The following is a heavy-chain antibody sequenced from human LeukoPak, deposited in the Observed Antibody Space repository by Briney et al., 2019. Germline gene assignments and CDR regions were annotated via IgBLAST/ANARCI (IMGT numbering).Heavy chain of an antibody. CDR2: INHSGST. CDR3: ARGPLRFLEWWYNWFDP. CDR1: GYSISSGYY. V-gene: IGHV4-38-2*02. D-gene: IGHD3-3*01. J-gene: IGHJ5*02. Sequence: SETLSLTCTVSGYSISSGYYWSWIRQPPGKGLEWIGEINHSGSTNYNPPLKSRVTISVDTSKNQFSLKLSSVTAADTAVYYCARGPLRFLEWWYNWFDPWGQGTLVTVSS.